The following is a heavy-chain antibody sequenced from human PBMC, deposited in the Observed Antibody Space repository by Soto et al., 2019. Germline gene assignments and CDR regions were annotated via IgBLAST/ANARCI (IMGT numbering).Heavy chain of an antibody. V-gene: IGHV1-46*03. Sequence: ASVKVSCTASGYTFTSYYMHWVRQAPGQGLEWMGIINPSGGSTSYAQKFQGRVTMTRDTSTSTVYMELSSLRSEDTAVYYCARDSRKLLKDIVVVVATISNWFDPWGQGALVTVSS. J-gene: IGHJ5*02. D-gene: IGHD2-15*01. CDR1: GYTFTSYY. CDR2: INPSGGST. CDR3: ARDSRKLLKDIVVVVATISNWFDP.